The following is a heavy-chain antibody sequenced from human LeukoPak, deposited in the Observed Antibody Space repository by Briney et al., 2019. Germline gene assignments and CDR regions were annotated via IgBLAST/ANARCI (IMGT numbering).Heavy chain of an antibody. CDR3: ARQGTLAGGRYYIDY. CDR2: VHGGGTV. D-gene: IGHD1-14*01. V-gene: IGHV3-66*04. CDR1: GFTFSSYA. J-gene: IGHJ4*02. Sequence: GGSLRLSCAASGFTFSSYAMSWVRQAPGKGLEWVSIVHGGGTVYYTNSVKGRFTISRDNSKNTLYLQMNSLRAEDTAVYYCARQGTLAGGRYYIDYWGQGTLVTVSS.